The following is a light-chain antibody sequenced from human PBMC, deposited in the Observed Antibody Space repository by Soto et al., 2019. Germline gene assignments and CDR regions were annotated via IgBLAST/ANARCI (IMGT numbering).Light chain of an antibody. Sequence: EIVLTQSPATLSLSPGERATLSCRASQSVSSNLAWYQQKPGQAPRLLIYGASTRATGIPARFSGSGSGTEFTLTISSLQSEDFAVYYCQQYYNWPPITFGQGTRLEI. V-gene: IGKV3-15*01. CDR3: QQYYNWPPIT. J-gene: IGKJ5*01. CDR1: QSVSSN. CDR2: GAS.